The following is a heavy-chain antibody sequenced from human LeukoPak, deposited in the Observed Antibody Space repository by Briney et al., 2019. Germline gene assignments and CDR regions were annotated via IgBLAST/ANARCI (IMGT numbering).Heavy chain of an antibody. V-gene: IGHV4-61*02. CDR2: MYTSGST. Sequence: SQTLSLTCTVSGGSISSGSYYWSWIRQPAGKGLEWIGRMYTSGSTNYNPSLKSRVTISVDTSKNQFSLKLSSVTAADTAVYYCARAKRTRTYYYDSSGYSRTGGRFDPWGQGTLATVSS. J-gene: IGHJ5*02. CDR3: ARAKRTRTYYYDSSGYSRTGGRFDP. CDR1: GGSISSGSYY. D-gene: IGHD3-22*01.